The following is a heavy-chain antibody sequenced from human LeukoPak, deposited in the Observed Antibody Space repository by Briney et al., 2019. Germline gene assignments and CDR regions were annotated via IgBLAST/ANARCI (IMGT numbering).Heavy chain of an antibody. Sequence: GGSLRLSCAASGFIFNNYGMHWVRQAPGKGPEWVAIIWYDGNNTYYPGSVKGRFTISRDSSKNTLYLQLNSLTTEDTAVYYCARPPAEGFGSGWATMDVWGQGTTVIVSS. V-gene: IGHV3-33*01. CDR2: IWYDGNNT. CDR1: GFIFNNYG. D-gene: IGHD6-19*01. CDR3: ARPPAEGFGSGWATMDV. J-gene: IGHJ6*02.